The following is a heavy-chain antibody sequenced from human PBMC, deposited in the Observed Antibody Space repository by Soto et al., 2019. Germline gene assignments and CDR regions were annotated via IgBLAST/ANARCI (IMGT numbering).Heavy chain of an antibody. V-gene: IGHV1-46*01. Sequence: ELEWMGIINHRGGSKSYAQKFQGRVTMTRDTSTSTVYMELSSLRSEDTAVYFCARDKVGFLEWLLYHWGKGTLVLVFS. D-gene: IGHD3-3*01. J-gene: IGHJ1*01. CDR3: ARDKVGFLEWLLYH. CDR2: INHRGGSK.